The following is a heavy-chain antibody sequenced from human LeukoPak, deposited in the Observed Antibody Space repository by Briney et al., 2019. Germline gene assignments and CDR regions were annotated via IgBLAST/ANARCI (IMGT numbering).Heavy chain of an antibody. J-gene: IGHJ5*02. CDR1: GGSFSGYY. CDR2: INHSGST. V-gene: IGHV4-34*01. CDR3: ARGARNDGWFDP. Sequence: SETLSLTCAVYGGSFSGYYWSWIRQPPGKGLEWSGEINHSGSTNYNPSLKSRVTISVDTPKNQFYLKLSSVTAADTAVYYCARGARNDGWFDPWGQGTLVTVSS. D-gene: IGHD1-1*01.